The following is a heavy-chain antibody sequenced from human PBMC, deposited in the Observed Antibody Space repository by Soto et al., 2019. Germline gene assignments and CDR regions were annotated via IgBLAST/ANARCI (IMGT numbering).Heavy chain of an antibody. CDR1: GASIRSGGYY. CDR3: ARIEMASIK. Sequence: SETMSLTCSVSGASIRSGGYYWSWLRQSPGKGLEWIGHIYYTGSTFYSPSLKSRLTISLDTSKNQFSLDLRSVTAADTAMYYCARIEMASIKWGRGTLVTVSS. J-gene: IGHJ4*02. CDR2: IYYTGST. V-gene: IGHV4-31*03.